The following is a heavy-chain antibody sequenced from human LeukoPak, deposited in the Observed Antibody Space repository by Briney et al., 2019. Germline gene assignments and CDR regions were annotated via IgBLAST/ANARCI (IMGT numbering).Heavy chain of an antibody. CDR2: ISGENGNP. D-gene: IGHD2/OR15-2a*01. CDR1: GYTFTSYD. V-gene: IGHV1-18*01. Sequence: ASVSVSCKASGYTFTSYDISWLRQAPGQGVEGMGWISGENGNPNYAQKFQDRVTMTTDTSTSTAYMELRSLRSDDTAVYFCGRDTSYERSYWFDPWGQGTLVTVSS. CDR3: GRDTSYERSYWFDP. J-gene: IGHJ5*02.